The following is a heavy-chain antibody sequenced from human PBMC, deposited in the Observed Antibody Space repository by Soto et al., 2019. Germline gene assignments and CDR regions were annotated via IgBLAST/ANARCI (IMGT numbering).Heavy chain of an antibody. Sequence: GESLKISCAASGFTFTNYWMSWVRQAPGKGLEWVANIKPDGSEKFYVDSLKGRFTMSRDNAKNSLYLQMNGLRADDTAVYYCARGDYYDTSGPFSDAFDIWGQGTMVTVSS. CDR2: IKPDGSEK. V-gene: IGHV3-7*04. J-gene: IGHJ3*02. CDR1: GFTFTNYW. D-gene: IGHD3-22*01. CDR3: ARGDYYDTSGPFSDAFDI.